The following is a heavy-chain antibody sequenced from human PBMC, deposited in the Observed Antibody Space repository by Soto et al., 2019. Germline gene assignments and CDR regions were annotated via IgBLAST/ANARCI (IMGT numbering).Heavy chain of an antibody. CDR1: GFTFSSYA. CDR2: ISGSGCST. CDR3: AKDQDLFSSGWYDY. J-gene: IGHJ4*02. V-gene: IGHV3-23*01. Sequence: GGSLRLSCAASGFTFSSYAMSWVRQVPGKGLEWVSAISGSGCSTYYADSVKGRFTISRDNSKNTLYLQMNSLRAEDTAVYYCAKDQDLFSSGWYDYWGQGTLVTVSS. D-gene: IGHD6-19*01.